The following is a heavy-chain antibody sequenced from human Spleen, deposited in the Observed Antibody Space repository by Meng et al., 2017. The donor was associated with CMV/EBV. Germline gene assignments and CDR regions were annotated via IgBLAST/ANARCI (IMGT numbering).Heavy chain of an antibody. CDR2: IYSGGST. CDR3: ARDLLWEY. D-gene: IGHD1-26*01. CDR1: GFTVSSNY. J-gene: IGHJ4*02. V-gene: IGHV3-66*02. Sequence: GESLKISCAASGFTVSSNYMSWVRQAPGKGLEWVSVIYSGGSTYYADSVKGRFTISRDNSKNMLYLQMNSLRAEDTAVYYCARDLLWEYWGQGTLVTVSS.